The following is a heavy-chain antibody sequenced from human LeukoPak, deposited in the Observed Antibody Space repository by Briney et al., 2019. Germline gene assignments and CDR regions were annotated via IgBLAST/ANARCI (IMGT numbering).Heavy chain of an antibody. CDR3: ARDPSSGSYPTPYYFDY. CDR1: GGTFSSYA. CDR2: IIPIFGTA. Sequence: SVKVSCKASGGTFSSYAISWVRRAPGQGLEWMGGIIPIFGTANYAQKFQGRVTITADESTSTAYMELCSLRSEDTAVYYCARDPSSGSYPTPYYFDYWGQGTLVTVSS. V-gene: IGHV1-69*13. J-gene: IGHJ4*02. D-gene: IGHD1-26*01.